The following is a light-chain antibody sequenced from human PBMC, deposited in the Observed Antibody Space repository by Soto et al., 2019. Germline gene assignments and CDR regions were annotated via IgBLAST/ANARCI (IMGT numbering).Light chain of an antibody. J-gene: IGKJ1*01. CDR1: QSVSSN. CDR2: GAS. CDR3: QQCGSSPRT. Sequence: EIVLTQSPGTLSLSPGERATLSCRASQSVSSNLAWYQQKPGQAPRLLIYGASSRATGVPDRFSGGGSGTDFTLTISRLEPEDFAVYYCQQCGSSPRTFGQGTKVDIK. V-gene: IGKV3-20*01.